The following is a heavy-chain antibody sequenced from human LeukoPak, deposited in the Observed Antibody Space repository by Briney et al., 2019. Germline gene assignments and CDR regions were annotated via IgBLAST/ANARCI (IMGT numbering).Heavy chain of an antibody. V-gene: IGHV1-69*02. D-gene: IGHD2-21*01. J-gene: IGHJ1*01. Sequence: SVKVSCKASGGTFSSYTISWVRQAPGQGLEWMGRIIPILGIANYAQKFQGRVTITADKSTSTAYMELSSLRSEDTAVYYCARLGGGGDGYFQHWGQGTLVTVSS. CDR3: ARLGGGGDGYFQH. CDR2: IIPILGIA. CDR1: GGTFSSYT.